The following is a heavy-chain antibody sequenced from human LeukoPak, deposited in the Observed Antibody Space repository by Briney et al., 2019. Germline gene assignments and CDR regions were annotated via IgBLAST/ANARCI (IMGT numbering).Heavy chain of an antibody. V-gene: IGHV3-33*01. J-gene: IGHJ4*02. CDR2: IWYDGSNK. CDR3: ARGEGSSSDEQIDY. D-gene: IGHD6-6*01. CDR1: GFTFSSYG. Sequence: GGSLRLSCAAPGFTFSSYGMHWVRQAPGKGLEWVAIIWYDGSNKYYADSVKGRFTISRDNSKNTLYLQMNSLRAEDTAVYYCARGEGSSSDEQIDYWGQGTLVTVSS.